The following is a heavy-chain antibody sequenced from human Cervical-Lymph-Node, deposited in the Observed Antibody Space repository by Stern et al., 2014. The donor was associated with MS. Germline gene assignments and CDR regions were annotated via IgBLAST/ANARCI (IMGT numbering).Heavy chain of an antibody. J-gene: IGHJ1*01. CDR2: IWYDGSNR. CDR3: AREGGNTAEYFQH. CDR1: GFTFSSGG. Sequence: DQLVESGGGVVQPGRSLRLSCAASGFTFSSGGMHWVRQAPGKGLGWLAIIWYDGSNRYYADSVKGRFTISRDNSKNTLYLQMNSLRAEDTAVYYCAREGGNTAEYFQHWGQGTLVTVSS. V-gene: IGHV3-33*01. D-gene: IGHD4-23*01.